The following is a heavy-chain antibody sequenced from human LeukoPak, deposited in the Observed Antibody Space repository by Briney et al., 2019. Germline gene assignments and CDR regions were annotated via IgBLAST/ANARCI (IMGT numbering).Heavy chain of an antibody. CDR3: AIDGRLEGCGGDCYPDY. CDR1: GGSVSSGNFY. V-gene: IGHV4-61*02. CDR2: IHTSGNT. J-gene: IGHJ4*02. D-gene: IGHD2-21*01. Sequence: PSQTLSLTCTVSGGSVSSGNFYWTWIRQPAGNQLEWNGRIHTSGNTSHNPSLWSRVTISTDTSKNQFSLTLNFVTAADTTVYYCAIDGRLEGCGGDCYPDYWGQGTLVTVSS.